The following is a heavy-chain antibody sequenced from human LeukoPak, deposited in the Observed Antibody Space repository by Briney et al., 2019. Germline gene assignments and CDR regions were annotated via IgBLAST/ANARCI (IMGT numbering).Heavy chain of an antibody. D-gene: IGHD3-9*01. CDR2: IYHSGST. CDR3: ARQPSRYYDIDY. Sequence: PSETLSLTCAVSGGSISSGGYSWSWIRQPPGKGLEWIGYIYHSGSTNYNPSLKSRVTISVDTSKNQFSLKLSSVTAADTAVYYCARQPSRYYDIDYWGQGTLVTVSS. CDR1: GGSISSGGYS. J-gene: IGHJ4*02. V-gene: IGHV4-30-2*01.